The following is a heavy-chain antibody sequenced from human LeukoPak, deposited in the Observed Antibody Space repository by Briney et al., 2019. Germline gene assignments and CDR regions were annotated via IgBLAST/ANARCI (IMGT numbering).Heavy chain of an antibody. CDR1: GFTFCIYA. Sequence: PGGCLRLSCAASGFTFCIYAMSWVRRAPGKGLGWVSAICGRGEKAYYADSVKGRSTISRDNSKNTLYLQVSSLRAEDTAVYYCARDYYDSSGYLDYWGQGTLVTVSS. V-gene: IGHV3-23*01. CDR3: ARDYYDSSGYLDY. D-gene: IGHD3-22*01. CDR2: ICGRGEKA. J-gene: IGHJ4*02.